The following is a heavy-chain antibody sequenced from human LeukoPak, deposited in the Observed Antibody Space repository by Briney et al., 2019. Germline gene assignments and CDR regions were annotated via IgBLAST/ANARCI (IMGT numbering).Heavy chain of an antibody. V-gene: IGHV4-39*07. D-gene: IGHD3-22*01. Sequence: SETLSLTCTVSGGSISSSSYYWGWIRQPPGKGLEWIGSIYYSGSTYYNPSLKSRVTISVDTSKNQFSLKLSSVTAADTAVYYCAREDWGYDSSGYYYPQYFDYWGQGTLVTVSS. CDR1: GGSISSSSYY. CDR3: AREDWGYDSSGYYYPQYFDY. CDR2: IYYSGST. J-gene: IGHJ4*02.